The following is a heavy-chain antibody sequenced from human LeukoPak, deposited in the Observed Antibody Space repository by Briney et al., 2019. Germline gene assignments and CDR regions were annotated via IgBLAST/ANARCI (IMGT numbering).Heavy chain of an antibody. CDR2: INPNSGGT. CDR3: AGAYCGGDCYFGRTFDI. J-gene: IGHJ3*02. D-gene: IGHD2-21*02. CDR1: GYTFTGYY. V-gene: IGHV1-2*02. Sequence: ASVKVSCKASGYTFTGYYMHWVRQAPGQGLEWMGWINPNSGGTNYAQKFQGRVTMTRDTSISTAYMELSRLRSDDTAVYYCAGAYCGGDCYFGRTFDIWGQGTMVTVSS.